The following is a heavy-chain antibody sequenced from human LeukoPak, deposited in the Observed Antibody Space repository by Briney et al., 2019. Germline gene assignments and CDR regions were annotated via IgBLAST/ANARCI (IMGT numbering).Heavy chain of an antibody. CDR2: IYYSGST. V-gene: IGHV4-39*01. CDR1: GGSVSSSSYY. J-gene: IGHJ4*02. CDR3: VRHVGYYDTLSNLRDY. D-gene: IGHD3-22*01. Sequence: SETLSLTCTVSGGSVSSSSYYWGWIRQPPGKGPEWIGSIYYSGSTYYNPSLKSRVTISVDTSKNHLSLKLSSVTAADTAVYYCVRHVGYYDTLSNLRDYWGQGTLVTVSS.